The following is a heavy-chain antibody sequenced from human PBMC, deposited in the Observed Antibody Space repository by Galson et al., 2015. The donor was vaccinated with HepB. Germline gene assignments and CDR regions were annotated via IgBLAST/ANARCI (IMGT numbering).Heavy chain of an antibody. Sequence: SVKVSCKASGSTFTGYYMHWVRQAPGQGLEWMGWINPNSGGTNYAQKFQGRVTMTRDTSISTAYMELSRLRSDDTAVYYCARGGPRYYYYGMDVWGQGTTVTVSS. D-gene: IGHD1-26*01. CDR3: ARGGPRYYYYGMDV. CDR1: GSTFTGYY. J-gene: IGHJ6*02. V-gene: IGHV1-2*02. CDR2: INPNSGGT.